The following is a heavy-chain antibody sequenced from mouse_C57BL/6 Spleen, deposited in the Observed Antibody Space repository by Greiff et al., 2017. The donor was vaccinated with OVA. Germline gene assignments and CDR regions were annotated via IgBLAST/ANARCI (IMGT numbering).Heavy chain of an antibody. Sequence: LQQSGAELVRPGSSVKLSCKASYFAFMASAMHWVKQRPGHGLEWIGSFTMYSDATEYSENFKGKATLTANTSSSTAYMELSSLTSEDSAFYYCARTGGGSGYAMDYWGQGTSVTVSS. CDR2: FTMYSDAT. V-gene: IGHV1-49*01. CDR1: YFAFMASA. D-gene: IGHD1-1*01. CDR3: ARTGGGSGYAMDY. J-gene: IGHJ4*01.